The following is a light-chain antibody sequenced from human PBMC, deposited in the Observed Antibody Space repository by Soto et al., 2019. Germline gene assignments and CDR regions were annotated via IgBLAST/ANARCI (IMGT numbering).Light chain of an antibody. Sequence: EIVLTQSPGTLSLSPGERATLSCRASQSVSSSYLAWYQQKPGQAPRLLIYDASSRATGIPDRFSGSGSGTDFTLTISRLEPEDFAVYYCQQYNNWPWTFGQGTKVDI. CDR3: QQYNNWPWT. J-gene: IGKJ1*01. CDR1: QSVSSSY. V-gene: IGKV3D-20*02. CDR2: DAS.